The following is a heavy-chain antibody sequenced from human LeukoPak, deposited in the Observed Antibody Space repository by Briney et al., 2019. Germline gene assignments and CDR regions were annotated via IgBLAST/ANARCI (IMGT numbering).Heavy chain of an antibody. CDR3: ARWTSGYPLDY. D-gene: IGHD3-22*01. J-gene: IGHJ4*02. CDR2: INPSGGST. Sequence: ASVKVSCKASGYTLTSYYMHWVGQAPGQGLEWMRIINPSGGSTSYAQKFQGRVTMTSDMSTSTVYMELSSLTSEATAVYYCARWTSGYPLDYWGQGTLVTVSS. CDR1: GYTLTSYY. V-gene: IGHV1-46*01.